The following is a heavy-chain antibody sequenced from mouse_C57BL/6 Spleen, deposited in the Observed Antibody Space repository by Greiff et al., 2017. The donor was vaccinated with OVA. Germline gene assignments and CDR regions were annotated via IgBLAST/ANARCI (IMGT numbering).Heavy chain of an antibody. Sequence: EVKVVESGPGLAKPSQTLSLTCSVTGYSITSDYWNWIRKFPGNKLEYMGYISYSGSTYYNPSLKSRISITRDTSKNQYYLQLNSVTTEDTATYYCARYITTVVATDWYFDVWGTGTTVTVSS. CDR1: GYSITSDY. J-gene: IGHJ1*03. V-gene: IGHV3-8*01. CDR2: ISYSGST. CDR3: ARYITTVVATDWYFDV. D-gene: IGHD1-1*01.